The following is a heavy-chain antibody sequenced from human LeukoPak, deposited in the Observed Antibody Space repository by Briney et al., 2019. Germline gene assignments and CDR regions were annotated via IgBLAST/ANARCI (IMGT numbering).Heavy chain of an antibody. D-gene: IGHD1-26*01. CDR2: IIPIFGTA. V-gene: IGHV1-69*13. CDR1: GGTFSSYA. CDR3: ARDLPEGATSYYYYYMDV. J-gene: IGHJ6*03. Sequence: SVKVSCKASGGTFSSYAISWVRQAPGQGLEWMGGIIPIFGTANYAQKFQGRVTITADESTSTAYMELSSLRSEDTAVYYCARDLPEGATSYYYYYMDVWGKGTTVTVSS.